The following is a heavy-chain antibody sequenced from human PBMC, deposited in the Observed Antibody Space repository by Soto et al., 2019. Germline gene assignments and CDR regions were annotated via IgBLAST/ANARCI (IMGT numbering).Heavy chain of an antibody. Sequence: ASVKVSCKASGYTFITYDIKWVRQAPGQGLEWMGWMNPDTGGTGYAQRFQGRIIMTRNTSISTAYLELSSLTSEDTAVYYCARSVEMATITPGYYYYYGMDVWGQGTTVTVSS. CDR1: GYTFITYD. CDR3: ARSVEMATITPGYYYYYGMDV. V-gene: IGHV1-8*01. J-gene: IGHJ6*02. D-gene: IGHD5-12*01. CDR2: MNPDTGGT.